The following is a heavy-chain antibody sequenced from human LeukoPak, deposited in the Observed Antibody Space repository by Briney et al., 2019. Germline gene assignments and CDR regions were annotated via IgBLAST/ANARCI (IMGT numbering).Heavy chain of an antibody. CDR2: INHSGTT. CDR3: ARQTTARPSSWYFDL. J-gene: IGHJ2*01. D-gene: IGHD4-17*01. CDR1: GGSFSGYY. Sequence: SETLSLTCAVYGGSFSGYYWTWIRQPPGKGLEWIGEINHSGTTNYNPSLKSRVTMSVDTSKNQFSLKLSSVTAADTAVYYCARQTTARPSSWYFDLWGRGTLVTVSS. V-gene: IGHV4-34*01.